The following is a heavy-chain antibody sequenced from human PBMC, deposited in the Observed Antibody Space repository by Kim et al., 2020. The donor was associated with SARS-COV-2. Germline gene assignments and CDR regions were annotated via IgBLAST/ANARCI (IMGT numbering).Heavy chain of an antibody. D-gene: IGHD3-9*01. V-gene: IGHV1-3*01. J-gene: IGHJ6*03. CDR1: GYTFTSYA. Sequence: ASVKVSCKASGYTFTSYAMHWVRQAPGQRLEWRGWINAGNGNTKYSQKFQGRVTITRDTSASTAYMELSSLRSEDTAVYYCARDSYYDIFRYYYYYMDVWGKGTTVTVS. CDR3: ARDSYYDIFRYYYYYMDV. CDR2: INAGNGNT.